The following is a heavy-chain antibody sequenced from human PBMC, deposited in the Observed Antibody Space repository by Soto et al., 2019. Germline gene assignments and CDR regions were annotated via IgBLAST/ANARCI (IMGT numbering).Heavy chain of an antibody. D-gene: IGHD3-3*01. CDR1: GFTFISYA. CDR2: ISSNGGTT. CDR3: VKDGTPYDFWSGYFSNFDS. V-gene: IGHV3-64D*06. J-gene: IGHJ4*02. Sequence: GGSLRLSCSASGFTFISYAMHWVRQAPGKGLQYVSAISSNGGTTYYADSVKGRFTISRDNSKNTVYLQMSSLRPEDTAVYYCVKDGTPYDFWSGYFSNFDSWGQGTLVTVSS.